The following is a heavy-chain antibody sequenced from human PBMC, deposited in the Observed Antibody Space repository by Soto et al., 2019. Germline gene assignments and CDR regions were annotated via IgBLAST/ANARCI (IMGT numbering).Heavy chain of an antibody. J-gene: IGHJ6*03. CDR1: GYTFSDYY. CDR3: ARESGGATATLDYYYFYMDV. Sequence: QVQLVQSGAEVKTPGASVKVSCKASGYTFSDYYIHWMRQAPGQGLEWMGWINPNSGGTKYAHKFQGWVTMTRDTSIKTAYMELSRLTSDDTAVYYCARESGGATATLDYYYFYMDVWGKGTTVTVSS. V-gene: IGHV1-2*04. CDR2: INPNSGGT. D-gene: IGHD5-12*01.